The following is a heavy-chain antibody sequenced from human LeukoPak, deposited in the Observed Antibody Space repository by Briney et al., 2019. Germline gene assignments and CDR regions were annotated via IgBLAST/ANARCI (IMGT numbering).Heavy chain of an antibody. CDR1: GVSISAYY. Sequence: SETLSLTCTVSGVSISAYYWTWIRQPAGKGLEWIGRIYTSGITNYNPSLESRLTMSLDTSKNQISLRLSSVTAADTAVYYCARKDGDFWGQGTLVTVSS. CDR3: ARKDGDF. V-gene: IGHV4-4*07. J-gene: IGHJ4*02. CDR2: IYTSGIT.